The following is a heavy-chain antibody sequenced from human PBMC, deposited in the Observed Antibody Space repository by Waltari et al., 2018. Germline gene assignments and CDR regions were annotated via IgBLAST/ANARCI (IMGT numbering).Heavy chain of an antibody. CDR1: GGTFSSYA. Sequence: QVQLVQSGAEVKKPGSSVKVSCKASGGTFSSYAISWVRQAPGQGLEWMGGIIPIFGTANDAQKFQVRVTITADESTSTAYRELSSLRAEDTAVYYCARGATAGRTGGWFDPWGQGTLVTVSS. CDR3: ARGATAGRTGGWFDP. CDR2: IIPIFGTA. D-gene: IGHD2-8*02. J-gene: IGHJ5*02. V-gene: IGHV1-69*12.